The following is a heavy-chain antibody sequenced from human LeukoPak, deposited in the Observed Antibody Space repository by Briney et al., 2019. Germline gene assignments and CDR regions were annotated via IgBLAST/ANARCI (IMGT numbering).Heavy chain of an antibody. CDR1: GGSISSYY. V-gene: IGHV4-59*01. CDR2: IYYSGST. J-gene: IGHJ4*02. Sequence: SETLSLTCTVSGGSISSYYWSLIRQPPGKGLEWIGYIYYSGSTNYNPSLKSRVTISVDTSKNRFSLKLTSVTAADTAVYYCARDGWGSSTLYCIDYWGQGTLVTVSS. CDR3: ARDGWGSSTLYCIDY. D-gene: IGHD6-13*01.